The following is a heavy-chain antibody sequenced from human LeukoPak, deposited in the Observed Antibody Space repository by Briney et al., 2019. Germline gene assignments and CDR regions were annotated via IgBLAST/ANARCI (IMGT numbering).Heavy chain of an antibody. CDR3: ARQYKSPDVIDNAFDI. CDR1: GGTFSSYA. V-gene: IGHV1-3*01. D-gene: IGHD1-14*01. J-gene: IGHJ3*02. Sequence: WASVKVSCKASGGTFSSYAISWVRQAPGQRLEWMGWINAGNGDTKYPQKFQGRATITRDTSASTAYMEVNSLRFIDTAVYYCARQYKSPDVIDNAFDIWGQGTMVTVSS. CDR2: INAGNGDT.